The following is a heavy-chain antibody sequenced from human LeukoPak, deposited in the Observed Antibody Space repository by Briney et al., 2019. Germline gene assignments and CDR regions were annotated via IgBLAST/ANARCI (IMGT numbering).Heavy chain of an antibody. CDR3: AKDWGYCSGGSCYNDY. J-gene: IGHJ4*02. V-gene: IGHV3-23*01. CDR1: GFTFSSYA. CDR2: ISGSGGST. D-gene: IGHD2-15*01. Sequence: GGSLRLSCAASGFTFSSYAMSWVRQAPGKGLEWVSAISGSGGSTYYADSVKGGFTISRDNSKNTLYLQMNSLRAEDTAVYYCAKDWGYCSGGSCYNDYWGQGTLVTVSS.